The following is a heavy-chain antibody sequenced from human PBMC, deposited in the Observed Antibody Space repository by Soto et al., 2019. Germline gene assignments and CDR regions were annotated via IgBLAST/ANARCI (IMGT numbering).Heavy chain of an antibody. CDR3: ARDSSNTLLN. CDR1: GFTFSSYS. D-gene: IGHD6-13*01. V-gene: IGHV3-21*01. Sequence: EVQLVESGGGLVKPGGSLRLSCAASGFTFSSYSMKWVRQAPGKGLEWVSSISSSSSYIYYADSVKGRFTISRDNAKNSLYLQMTSLRAEDTAVYYCARDSSNTLLNWGEGTLVIVSS. J-gene: IGHJ4*02. CDR2: ISSSSSYI.